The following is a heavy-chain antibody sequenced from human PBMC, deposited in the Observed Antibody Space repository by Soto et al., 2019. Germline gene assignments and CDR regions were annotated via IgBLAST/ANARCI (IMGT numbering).Heavy chain of an antibody. CDR3: ARGRGYSYGLDP. D-gene: IGHD5-18*01. Sequence: PSETLSLTCAVSGGSISSGGYSWSWIPQPPGKGLEWIGYIYHSGSTYYNPSLKSRVTISVDRSKNQFSLSLNFVTAADTAVYYCARGRGYSYGLDPWGQGSLVTVSS. CDR2: IYHSGST. V-gene: IGHV4-30-2*01. CDR1: GGSISSGGYS. J-gene: IGHJ5*02.